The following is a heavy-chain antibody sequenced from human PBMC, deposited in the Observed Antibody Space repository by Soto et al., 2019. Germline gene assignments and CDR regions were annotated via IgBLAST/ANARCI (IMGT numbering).Heavy chain of an antibody. D-gene: IGHD3-22*01. CDR1: GYTFTSYY. CDR3: ASPLTDSSGYYYYGMDV. Sequence: GASVKVSCKASGYTFTSYYMHWVRQAPGQGLEWMGIINPSGGSTSYAQKFQGRVTMTRDTSTSTVYMELSSLRSEDTAVYYCASPLTDSSGYYYYGMDVWGQGTTVTVSS. V-gene: IGHV1-46*01. J-gene: IGHJ6*02. CDR2: INPSGGST.